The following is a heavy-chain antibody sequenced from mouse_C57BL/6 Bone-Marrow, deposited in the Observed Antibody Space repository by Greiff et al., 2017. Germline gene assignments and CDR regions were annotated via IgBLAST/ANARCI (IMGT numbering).Heavy chain of an antibody. V-gene: IGHV1-4*01. CDR3: ARPDFYYGSSQVLY. Sequence: VKLQESGAELASPGASVKMSCKASGYTFTSYTMHWVKQRPGQGLEWIGYINPSSGYTKYNQKFKDKATLTADKSSSTASMQLSSLTSADSAVYDCARPDFYYGSSQVLYWGQGTTLTVSS. CDR1: GYTFTSYT. J-gene: IGHJ2*01. CDR2: INPSSGYT. D-gene: IGHD1-1*01.